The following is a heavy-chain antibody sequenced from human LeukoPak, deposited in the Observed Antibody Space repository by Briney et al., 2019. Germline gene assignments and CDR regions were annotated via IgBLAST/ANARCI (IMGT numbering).Heavy chain of an antibody. V-gene: IGHV1-8*01. CDR2: MNPSSGNT. Sequence: GASVKVSCKASGYTFTSYDINWVRQATGQGLEWMGWMNPSSGNTGYAQKLEGRVPMNRNTSISTAYMELSSLRPEDTGVYYCERGRPESTRSDYWGQGTLVTVCS. J-gene: IGHJ4*02. CDR3: ERGRPESTRSDY. CDR1: GYTFTSYD. D-gene: IGHD2-2*01.